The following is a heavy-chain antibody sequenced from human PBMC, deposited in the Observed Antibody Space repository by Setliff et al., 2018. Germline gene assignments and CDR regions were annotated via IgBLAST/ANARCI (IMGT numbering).Heavy chain of an antibody. CDR2: IYPGDSDT. D-gene: IGHD5-12*01. CDR1: GYIFTNYW. Sequence: GESLKISCKASGYIFTNYWIGWVRQMPGKGLEWMGVIYPGDSDTRYSPSFEAQITFSVDKSITTAYLQWSSLKASDTAIYYCARHRVGNSGYAIPILDFWGQGALVTVSS. J-gene: IGHJ4*02. V-gene: IGHV5-51*01. CDR3: ARHRVGNSGYAIPILDF.